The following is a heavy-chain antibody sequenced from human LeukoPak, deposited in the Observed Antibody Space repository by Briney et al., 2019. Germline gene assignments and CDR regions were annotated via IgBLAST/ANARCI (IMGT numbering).Heavy chain of an antibody. V-gene: IGHV3-30*18. D-gene: IGHD6-13*01. Sequence: PGGSLRLSCAASGFTFSSFGMHWVRQAPGKGLEWVAVISYDGSNQYYGDSVKGRFTISRDNSKNTLYLQMNSLRAEDSAVYYCAKESQQLALDYWGQGILVTVSS. J-gene: IGHJ4*02. CDR2: ISYDGSNQ. CDR3: AKESQQLALDY. CDR1: GFTFSSFG.